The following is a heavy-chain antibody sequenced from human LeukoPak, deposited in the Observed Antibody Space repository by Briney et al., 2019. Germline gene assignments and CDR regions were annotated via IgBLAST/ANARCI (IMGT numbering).Heavy chain of an antibody. Sequence: ASVKVSCKASGGTFSSYAISWVRQAPGQGLEWMGRIIPILGIANYAQKFQGRVTITADKSTSTAYMELSSLRSEDTAVYYCAREYSSSSGYYYYGMDVWGQGTTVTVSS. J-gene: IGHJ6*02. V-gene: IGHV1-69*04. D-gene: IGHD6-6*01. CDR2: IIPILGIA. CDR1: GGTFSSYA. CDR3: AREYSSSSGYYYYGMDV.